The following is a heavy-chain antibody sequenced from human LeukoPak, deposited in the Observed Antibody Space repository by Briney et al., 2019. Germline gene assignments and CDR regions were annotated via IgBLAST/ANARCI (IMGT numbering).Heavy chain of an antibody. D-gene: IGHD6-6*01. CDR1: GFTFTTYD. CDR3: ARDDASTARASGMDV. J-gene: IGHJ6*04. CDR2: ISRDSAYM. V-gene: IGHV3-21*01. Sequence: PGGSLRLSCAASGFTFTTYDMNWVRQAPGKGLEWVSYISRDSAYMYLADSVKGRFTISRDNAKNSLYLQMNSLRGGDTAVYYCARDDASTARASGMDVWGKGTTVTVSS.